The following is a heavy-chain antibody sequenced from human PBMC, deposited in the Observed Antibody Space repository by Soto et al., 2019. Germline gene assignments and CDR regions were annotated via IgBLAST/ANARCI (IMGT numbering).Heavy chain of an antibody. CDR1: GFTFSIYS. CDR2: IKQDGSQK. Sequence: EVQLVESGGGSVQPGGSLRLSCAASGFTFSIYSMTWVRQAPGKGLEWVANIKQDGSQKYYVDSVKGRFTISRDNAENSLYLQMNNLRAEDTAVYYCARRKEPTVTILDYWGQGTLVTVSS. D-gene: IGHD4-17*01. J-gene: IGHJ4*02. V-gene: IGHV3-7*03. CDR3: ARRKEPTVTILDY.